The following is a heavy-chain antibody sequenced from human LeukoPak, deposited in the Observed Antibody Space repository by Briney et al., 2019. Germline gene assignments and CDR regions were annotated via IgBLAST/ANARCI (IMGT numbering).Heavy chain of an antibody. D-gene: IGHD6-13*01. J-gene: IGHJ5*02. V-gene: IGHV3-23*01. CDR2: ITGSGDNT. Sequence: GGSLRLSCAASGFIFSNYALMWVRQAPGKGLEWVSSITGSGDNTFYADSVKGRFGLSRDNPKNMLYLQMYSLGAEDTAMYYCAKGAATGLVDWFDPWGQGTLVTVSS. CDR1: GFIFSNYA. CDR3: AKGAATGLVDWFDP.